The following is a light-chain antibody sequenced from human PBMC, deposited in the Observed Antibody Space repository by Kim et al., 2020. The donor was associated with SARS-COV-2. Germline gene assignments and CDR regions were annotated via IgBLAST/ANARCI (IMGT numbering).Light chain of an antibody. CDR1: RLGVNY. Sequence: SPGQAARLTWSGNRLGVNYVCWYQPKPGHAPVFVMYQDDKRPSGIPERFSGSNSGNTATLTISETQAVDEADYYCQAWDSTTAHWVFGGGTQLTVL. J-gene: IGLJ3*02. CDR3: QAWDSTTAHWV. V-gene: IGLV3-1*01. CDR2: QDD.